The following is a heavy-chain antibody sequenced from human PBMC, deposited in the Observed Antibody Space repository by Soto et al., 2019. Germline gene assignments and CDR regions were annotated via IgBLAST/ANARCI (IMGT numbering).Heavy chain of an antibody. D-gene: IGHD2-21*02. CDR1: GGSFSGYY. CDR3: ARGPYIVVVTATYYYFDY. J-gene: IGHJ4*02. V-gene: IGHV4-34*01. Sequence: SETLSLTCAVYGGSFSGYYWSWIRQPPGKGLEWIGEINHSGSTNYNPSLKSRVTISVDTSKNQFSLKLSSVTAADTAVYYCARGPYIVVVTATYYYFDYWGQGTLVTVSS. CDR2: INHSGST.